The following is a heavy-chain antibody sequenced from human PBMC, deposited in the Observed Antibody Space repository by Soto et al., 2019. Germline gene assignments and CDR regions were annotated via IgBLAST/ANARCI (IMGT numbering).Heavy chain of an antibody. Sequence: GGSLRLSCAASGFTVSSNYMSWVRQAPGKGLEWVSVIYSGGSTYYADSVKGRFTISRRNSKNTLYLQMNSLRAEDTAVYYCARDGSEKVPAAVDLPVMDYWGQGTLVTVSS. D-gene: IGHD2-2*01. CDR2: IYSGGST. V-gene: IGHV3-53*04. CDR3: ARDGSEKVPAAVDLPVMDY. CDR1: GFTVSSNY. J-gene: IGHJ4*02.